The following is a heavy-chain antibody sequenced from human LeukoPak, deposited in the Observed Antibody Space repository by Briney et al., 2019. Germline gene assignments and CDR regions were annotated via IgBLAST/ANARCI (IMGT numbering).Heavy chain of an antibody. D-gene: IGHD2-2*01. CDR3: AGTLLYCSTTSCYHNWFDP. CDR1: GYTFTSYD. CDR2: MNPNSGNT. J-gene: IGHJ5*02. V-gene: IGHV1-8*01. Sequence: GASVKVSCKASGYTFTSYDINWVRQATGQGLEWMGWMNPNSGNTGYAQKFQGRVTMTRNTSISTAYMELSSLRSEDTALYYCAGTLLYCSTTSCYHNWFDPWGQGTLVTVSS.